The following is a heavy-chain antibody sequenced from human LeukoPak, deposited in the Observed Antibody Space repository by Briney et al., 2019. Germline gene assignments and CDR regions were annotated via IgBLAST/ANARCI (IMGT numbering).Heavy chain of an antibody. D-gene: IGHD3-9*01. CDR2: IKQDGSEN. Sequence: PGGSLRLSCAASGLTFGDYWMTWVRQAPGKGLECVANIKQDGSENHYVDSVKGRFTISRDNAKNSLSLQMNSLRAEDTAVYYCATYWRYFDWLLSDIWGLGTMVTVSS. J-gene: IGHJ3*02. V-gene: IGHV3-7*05. CDR1: GLTFGDYW. CDR3: ATYWRYFDWLLSDI.